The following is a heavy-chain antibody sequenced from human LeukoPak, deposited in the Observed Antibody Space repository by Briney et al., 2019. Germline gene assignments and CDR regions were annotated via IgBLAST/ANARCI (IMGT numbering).Heavy chain of an antibody. CDR3: AKDRGMVRGVIMDY. V-gene: IGHV3-9*01. CDR1: GFTFDDYA. Sequence: PGGSLRLSCAASGFTFDDYAMHWVRQAPGKGLEWVSGISWNSGSRGYADSVKGRFTISRDNAKNSLYLQMNSLRAEDTALYYCAKDRGMVRGVIMDYWGQGTLVTVSS. J-gene: IGHJ4*02. CDR2: ISWNSGSR. D-gene: IGHD3-10*01.